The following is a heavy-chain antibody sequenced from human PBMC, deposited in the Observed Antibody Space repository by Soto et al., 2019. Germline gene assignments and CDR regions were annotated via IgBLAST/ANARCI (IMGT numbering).Heavy chain of an antibody. CDR3: DRGMDDSSGYYVNWFDP. D-gene: IGHD3-22*01. CDR1: GGSISSGGYY. Sequence: SETLSLTCSVSGGSISSGGYYWSWIRQHPGKGLEWIGYIYYSGSTYYNPSLKSRVTISVDTSKNQFSLKLSSVTAADTAVYYCDRGMDDSSGYYVNWFDPWGQGTLVTVS. CDR2: IYYSGST. V-gene: IGHV4-31*03. J-gene: IGHJ5*02.